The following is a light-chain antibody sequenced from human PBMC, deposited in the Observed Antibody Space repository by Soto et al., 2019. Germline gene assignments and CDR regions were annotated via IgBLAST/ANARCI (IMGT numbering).Light chain of an antibody. V-gene: IGLV2-8*01. CDR1: SSDVGGYNY. Sequence: QSALTQPPSASGSPGQSVTISCTGTSSDVGGYNYVSWYQQHPGKAPKLMIYEVSKRPSGVPDRFSGSKSGNTASLTVSGLQAEDGDDYYCSSYAGSNNLVFCGGTKLTVL. CDR3: SSYAGSNNLV. J-gene: IGLJ2*01. CDR2: EVS.